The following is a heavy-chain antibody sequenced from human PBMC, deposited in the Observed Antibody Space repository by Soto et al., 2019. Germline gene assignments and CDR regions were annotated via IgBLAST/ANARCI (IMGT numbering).Heavy chain of an antibody. CDR1: GGSISSSSYY. V-gene: IGHV4-39*01. Sequence: SETLSLTCTVSGGSISSSSYYWGWIRQPPGKGLEWIGSIYYSGSTYYNPSLKSRVTISVDTSKNQFSLKLSSVTAADTAVYYCARVRASVPAAPAPYSSSSEVDYWGQGTLVTVSS. CDR2: IYYSGST. CDR3: ARVRASVPAAPAPYSSSSEVDY. J-gene: IGHJ4*02. D-gene: IGHD6-6*01.